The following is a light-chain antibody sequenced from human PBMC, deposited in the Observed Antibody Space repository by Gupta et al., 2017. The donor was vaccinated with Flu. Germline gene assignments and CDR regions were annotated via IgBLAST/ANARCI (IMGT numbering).Light chain of an antibody. J-gene: IGLJ1*01. Sequence: QSALTQPPSVSGSPGQSVTISCPGTSSDVGTYNRVSWYQQSPGTAPKLMIYEVSRRPSGVPDRFSGSKSGNTASLTISGLQGEDEADYYCSSYTSSYTYVFGTGTKVTVL. CDR3: SSYTSSYTYV. V-gene: IGLV2-18*02. CDR2: EVS. CDR1: SSDVGTYNR.